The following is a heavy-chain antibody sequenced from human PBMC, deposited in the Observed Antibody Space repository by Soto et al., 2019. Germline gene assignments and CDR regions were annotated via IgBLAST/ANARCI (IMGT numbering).Heavy chain of an antibody. CDR1: GGTFSSYA. CDR2: IIPIFGTA. V-gene: IGHV1-69*01. CDR3: AREAVYGGNSPHFDY. J-gene: IGHJ4*02. Sequence: QVQLVQSGAEVKKPGSSVMVSCKASGGTFSSYAISWVRQAPGQGLEWMGGIIPIFGTANYAQKFQGRVTITADESTSTAYMELSSLRSEDTAVYYCAREAVYGGNSPHFDYWGQGTLVTVSS. D-gene: IGHD4-17*01.